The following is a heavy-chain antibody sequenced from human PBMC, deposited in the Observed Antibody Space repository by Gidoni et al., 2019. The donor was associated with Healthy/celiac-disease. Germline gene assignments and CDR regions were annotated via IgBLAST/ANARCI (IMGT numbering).Heavy chain of an antibody. J-gene: IGHJ3*02. Sequence: VQLVQSEDEVKKPGPSVKVACKASGGTFSSYAISWVRQAPGQGLEWMGGIILILGTGNYAQKFQGRVTITADKSKSTAYMELRSLSSEDTAVYYCARRGGTVAYEGNDAFDIWGQGTMVTVSS. V-gene: IGHV1-69*06. CDR3: ARRGGTVAYEGNDAFDI. CDR1: GGTFSSYA. D-gene: IGHD4-17*01. CDR2: IILILGTG.